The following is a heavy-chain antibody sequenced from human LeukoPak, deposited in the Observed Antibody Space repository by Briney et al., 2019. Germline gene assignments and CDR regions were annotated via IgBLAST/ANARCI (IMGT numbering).Heavy chain of an antibody. Sequence: SETLSLTCTVSGDSVSGISFYWSWIRQPPGKGLEWIGYIYYSGSANYNPSLKSRVTISVDTSKNQFSLKLSSVTAADTAVYYCARQYYYDSSGYFDYWGQGTLVTVSS. CDR3: ARQYYYDSSGYFDY. CDR1: GDSVSGISFY. J-gene: IGHJ4*02. CDR2: IYYSGSA. V-gene: IGHV4-61*01. D-gene: IGHD3-22*01.